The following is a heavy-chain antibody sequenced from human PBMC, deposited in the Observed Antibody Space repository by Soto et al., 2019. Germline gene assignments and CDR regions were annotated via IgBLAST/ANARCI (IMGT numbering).Heavy chain of an antibody. CDR2: IIPILGIA. J-gene: IGHJ3*02. CDR3: ARDILTGYYKEGGAFDI. CDR1: GGTFSSYT. Sequence: QVQLVQSGAEVKKPGSSVKVSCKASGGTFSSYTISWVRQAPGQGLEWMGRIIPILGIANYAQKFQGRFTITADKSTSTAYMELSSLRSEDTAVYYCARDILTGYYKEGGAFDIWGQGTMVTVSS. D-gene: IGHD3-9*01. V-gene: IGHV1-69*08.